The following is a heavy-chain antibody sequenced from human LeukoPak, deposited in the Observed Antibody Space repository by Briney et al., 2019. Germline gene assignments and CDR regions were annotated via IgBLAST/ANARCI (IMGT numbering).Heavy chain of an antibody. CDR3: ATDKYSSSSGWFDP. CDR2: ISGSGGST. V-gene: IGHV3-23*01. Sequence: GGSLRLSCAASGFTFSSYAMSWVRQAPGKGLEWVSAISGSGGSTYYADSVKGRFTISRDNSKNTLYLQMNSLRAEDTAVYYCATDKYSSSSGWFDPWGQGTLVTVSS. J-gene: IGHJ5*02. CDR1: GFTFSSYA. D-gene: IGHD6-6*01.